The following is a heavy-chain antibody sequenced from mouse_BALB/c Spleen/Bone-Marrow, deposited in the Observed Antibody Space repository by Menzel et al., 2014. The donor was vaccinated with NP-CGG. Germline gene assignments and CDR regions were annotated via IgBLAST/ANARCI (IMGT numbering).Heavy chain of an antibody. CDR2: SI. D-gene: IGHD1-1*01. Sequence: SIYYADTVTGRFTISRENAKNTLYLEMSSLRSEDTAMYYCARDQVYYYGSSYGYFDVWGAGTTVTVSS. V-gene: IGHV5-15*02. CDR3: ARDQVYYYGSSYGYFDV. J-gene: IGHJ1*01.